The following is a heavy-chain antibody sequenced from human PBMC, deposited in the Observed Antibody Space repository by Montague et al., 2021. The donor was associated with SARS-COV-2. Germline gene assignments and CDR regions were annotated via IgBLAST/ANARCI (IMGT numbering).Heavy chain of an antibody. Sequence: SLRLSCSASGFTFSSYAMSWVRQAPGKGLEWVSDIYSGSSSKRYXDSVKGRFTISRDNPKNTLYLHMNSLRVDDTAVYYCAKGFQPYSYESSGFYTFDYWGQGTLVTVSS. CDR3: AKGFQPYSYESSGFYTFDY. J-gene: IGHJ4*02. CDR1: GFTFSSYA. CDR2: IYSGSSSK. V-gene: IGHV3-23*03. D-gene: IGHD3-22*01.